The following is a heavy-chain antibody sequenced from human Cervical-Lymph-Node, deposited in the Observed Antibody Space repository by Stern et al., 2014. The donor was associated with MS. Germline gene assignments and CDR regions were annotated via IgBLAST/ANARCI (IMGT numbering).Heavy chain of an antibody. CDR1: GDSVRSGDYY. V-gene: IGHV4-31*03. D-gene: IGHD3-9*01. CDR2: TCYSGAT. J-gene: IGHJ3*01. Sequence: VQLQESGPGLVQPAQTLSLTCTVSGDSVRSGDYYWSWIRQPPGKGLELIGFTCYSGATNYNPSLKNRVTISISTSKNQFSLRLTSVTAADTAMYYCARDFARNLMSLDVWGQGTMAIVSS. CDR3: ARDFARNLMSLDV.